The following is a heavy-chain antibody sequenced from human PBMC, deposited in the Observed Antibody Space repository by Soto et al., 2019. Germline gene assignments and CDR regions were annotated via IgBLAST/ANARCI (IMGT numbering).Heavy chain of an antibody. CDR3: ARGAGIVLMENLRGGDAFDI. CDR1: GGTFSSYA. J-gene: IGHJ3*02. Sequence: QVQLVQSGAEVKKPGSSVKVSCKASGGTFSSYAISWVRQAPGQGLEWMGGIIPIFGTANYAQKFQGRVTITADESTSTAYRELSSLRSEDTAVYYCARGAGIVLMENLRGGDAFDIWGQGTMVTVSS. CDR2: IIPIFGTA. D-gene: IGHD2-8*01. V-gene: IGHV1-69*01.